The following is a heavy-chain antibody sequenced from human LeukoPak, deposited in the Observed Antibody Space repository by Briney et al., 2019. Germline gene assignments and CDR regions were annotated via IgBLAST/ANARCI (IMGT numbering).Heavy chain of an antibody. CDR3: AKGYGGSHFDY. CDR2: IRYDESKT. Sequence: GGSLRLSCAASGFTFSSYGIRWVRQAPGKGLEWVAFIRYDESKTYYADSVRGRFTISRYNSKNTLYLQMNGLRLEDTAIYYCAKGYGGSHFDYWGQGALVAVSS. CDR1: GFTFSSYG. J-gene: IGHJ4*02. D-gene: IGHD4-23*01. V-gene: IGHV3-30*02.